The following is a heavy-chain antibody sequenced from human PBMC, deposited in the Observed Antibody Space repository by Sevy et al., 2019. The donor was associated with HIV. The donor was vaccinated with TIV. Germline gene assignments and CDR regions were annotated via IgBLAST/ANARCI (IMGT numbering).Heavy chain of an antibody. V-gene: IGHV3-30-3*01. CDR2: ISYDGSDK. CDR1: GFAFSNYYA. J-gene: IGHJ6*02. D-gene: IGHD4-17*01. Sequence: GGSLRLSCAASGFAFSNYYAMHWVRQAPGKGLEWVALISYDGSDKYYADSVKGRFTISRDNFKNTLYLQINSLTTEDTAVYYCARPRANYVDHYFFYAMDVWGQRTTVTGSS. CDR3: ARPRANYVDHYFFYAMDV.